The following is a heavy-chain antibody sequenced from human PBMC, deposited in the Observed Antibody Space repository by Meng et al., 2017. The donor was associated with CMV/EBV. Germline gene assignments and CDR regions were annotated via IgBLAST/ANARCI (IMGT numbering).Heavy chain of an antibody. V-gene: IGHV4-38-2*02. J-gene: IGHJ4*02. Sequence: SETLSLTCTVSGYSISSGYYWGWIRQPPGKGLEWIGSIYHSGSTYYNPSLKSRVTISVDTSKNQFSLKLSSVTAADTAVYYCATNGPYYDFWSGQDYWGQGTLVTVSS. CDR3: ATNGPYYDFWSGQDY. D-gene: IGHD3-3*01. CDR2: IYHSGST. CDR1: GYSISSGYY.